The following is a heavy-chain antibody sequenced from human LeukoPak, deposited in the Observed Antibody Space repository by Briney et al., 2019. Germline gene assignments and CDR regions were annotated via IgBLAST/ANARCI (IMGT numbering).Heavy chain of an antibody. V-gene: IGHV4-39*01. CDR1: GGSISSSSYY. CDR2: IYYSGST. CDR3: ARHDSPSGIAAAGGDY. Sequence: SETLSLTCTVSGGSISSSSYYWGWIRQPPGKGLEWIGSIYYSGSTYYNPSLKSRVTISVDTSKNQFSLKLSSVTAADTAAYYCARHDSPSGIAAAGGDYWGQGTLVTVSS. J-gene: IGHJ4*02. D-gene: IGHD6-13*01.